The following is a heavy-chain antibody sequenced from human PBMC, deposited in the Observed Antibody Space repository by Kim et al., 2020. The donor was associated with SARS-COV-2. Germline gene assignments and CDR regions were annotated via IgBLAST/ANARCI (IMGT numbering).Heavy chain of an antibody. Sequence: GGSLRLSCAASGFTFGYYSMNWVRQAPGKGLEWVSSISISGDFIYYADSLKGRFTISRDNAKSSLYLLMNSLRPEDTAVYYCVRDQDCSAGNCYLPNYYYYYGMDVWGQGTTVTVSS. V-gene: IGHV3-21*01. J-gene: IGHJ6*02. CDR2: ISISGDFI. D-gene: IGHD2-15*01. CDR3: VRDQDCSAGNCYLPNYYYYYGMDV. CDR1: GFTFGYYS.